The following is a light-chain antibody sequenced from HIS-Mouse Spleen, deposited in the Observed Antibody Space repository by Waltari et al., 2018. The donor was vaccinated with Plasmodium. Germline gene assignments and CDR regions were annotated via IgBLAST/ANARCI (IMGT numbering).Light chain of an antibody. CDR3: QQSYSTWT. V-gene: IGKV1-39*01. CDR1: QSISSY. J-gene: IGKJ1*01. Sequence: DIQMTQSPSSLSASVGDRVTITCRASQSISSYLNWYQQKPGKAPNLLIYAASSLQSGVPSRFSGSGSGTDFTLTISSLQPEDFATYYCQQSYSTWTFGKGPRWKSN. CDR2: AAS.